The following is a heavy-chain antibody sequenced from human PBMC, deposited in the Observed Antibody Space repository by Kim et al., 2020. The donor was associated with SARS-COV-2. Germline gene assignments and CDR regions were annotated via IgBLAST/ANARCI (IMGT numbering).Heavy chain of an antibody. J-gene: IGHJ4*02. CDR3: ARLDLMYSYGSGGFDN. Sequence: QKFQCRVTSSRDTSASTAYMELTSLRSEDTAVYYCARLDLMYSYGSGGFDNWGQGTLVTVSS. D-gene: IGHD3-10*01. V-gene: IGHV1-3*01.